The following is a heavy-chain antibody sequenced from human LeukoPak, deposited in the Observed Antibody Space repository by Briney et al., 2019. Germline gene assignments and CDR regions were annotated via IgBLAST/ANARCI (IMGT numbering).Heavy chain of an antibody. CDR1: GFSFRKYA. D-gene: IGHD2-8*01. Sequence: PGGSLRLSCAASGFSFRKYAMHWVRQTPGQGLEWIGEISLNGVTNYNPSLNSRVTMLLDTSRNHLSLNLTSVTAADTAVYYCSRENGAFSPFGYWGQGTLVTVPS. V-gene: IGHV4-4*02. CDR2: ISLNGVT. J-gene: IGHJ4*02. CDR3: SRENGAFSPFGY.